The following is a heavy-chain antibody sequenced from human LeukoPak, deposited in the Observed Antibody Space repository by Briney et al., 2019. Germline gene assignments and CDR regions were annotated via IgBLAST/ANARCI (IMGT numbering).Heavy chain of an antibody. D-gene: IGHD3-22*01. J-gene: IGHJ4*02. CDR2: ISFDRNYN. Sequence: PGGSLRLSCAASGFTFSYYAVHWVRQAPGKGLEWVAVISFDRNYNYYADSVKGRFTISRDNSKNTLYLQMNSLRVEDTAVYYCATLPYYYDSSGSYYFDYWGQGTLVTVSS. CDR1: GFTFSYYA. V-gene: IGHV3-30*04. CDR3: ATLPYYYDSSGSYYFDY.